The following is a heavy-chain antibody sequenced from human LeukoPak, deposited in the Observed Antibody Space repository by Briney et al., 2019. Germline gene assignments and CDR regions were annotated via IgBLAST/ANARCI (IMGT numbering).Heavy chain of an antibody. CDR1: GFTVSSKY. CDR2: FYSGGTT. V-gene: IGHV3-66*01. Sequence: GGSLRLSCAASGFTVSSKYMSWVRQAPGKGLEWVSIFYSGGTTYYADSVEGRFTISRDNSKNTLYLQMNSLRAEDTAVYYCAREPAATGYYDYWGQGTLVTVSS. CDR3: AREPAATGYYDY. J-gene: IGHJ4*02. D-gene: IGHD2-2*01.